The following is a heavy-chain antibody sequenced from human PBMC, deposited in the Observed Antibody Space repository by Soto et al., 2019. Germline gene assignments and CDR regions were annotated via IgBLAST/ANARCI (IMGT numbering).Heavy chain of an antibody. J-gene: IGHJ4*02. CDR3: AKDIVKYTYGACDY. CDR1: GFTFTSHA. D-gene: IGHD5-18*01. CDR2: ISYDEIDK. V-gene: IGHV3-30*18. Sequence: GGSLRLSCAASGFTFTSHAMHWVRQTPGKGLEWVAAISYDEIDKKYASSVKGRFTVSRDNVKNTLSLQMNSLRPEDTAVYYCAKDIVKYTYGACDYWGQGVLVTVSS.